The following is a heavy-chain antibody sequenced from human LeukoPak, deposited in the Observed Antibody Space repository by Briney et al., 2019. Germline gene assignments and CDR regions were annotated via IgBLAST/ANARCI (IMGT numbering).Heavy chain of an antibody. D-gene: IGHD3-9*01. Sequence: GGSLRLSCAASGFTFSSYGMSWGRQAPGKGLEWVSAISGSGGSTYYADSMKGRFTISRDNSKNTLYLQMNSLRAEDTAVYYCAKDQNYDILTAMDVWGKGTTVTISS. CDR1: GFTFSSYG. CDR3: AKDQNYDILTAMDV. V-gene: IGHV3-23*01. J-gene: IGHJ6*04. CDR2: ISGSGGST.